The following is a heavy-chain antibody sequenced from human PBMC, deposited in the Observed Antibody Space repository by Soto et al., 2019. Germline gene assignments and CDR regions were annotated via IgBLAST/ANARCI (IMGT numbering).Heavy chain of an antibody. V-gene: IGHV3-30*18. CDR2: ISYDGSNK. D-gene: IGHD5-18*01. CDR3: AKDVDTAMDN. Sequence: QVQLVESGGGVVQPGRSLRLSCAASGFTFSSYGMHWVRQAPGKGLEWVAVISYDGSNKYYADSVKGRFTISRDNSKNTLYLQMNSLRAEDTAVYDCAKDVDTAMDNWGQGTLVTVSS. J-gene: IGHJ4*02. CDR1: GFTFSSYG.